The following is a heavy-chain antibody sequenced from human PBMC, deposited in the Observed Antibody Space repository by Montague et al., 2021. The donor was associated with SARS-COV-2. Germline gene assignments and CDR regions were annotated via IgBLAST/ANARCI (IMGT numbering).Heavy chain of an antibody. J-gene: IGHJ4*02. V-gene: IGHV4/OR15-8*02. D-gene: IGHD6-13*01. Sequence: SETLSLTGAVSGGFISSGNWWSWVRQPPVKGLEWIGEIFHSGAAXXNPXXXSRLTISMDKSKNEFSLNLNSVTAADTAMYYCARDFVAAVPDRFDSWGQGVLVTVSS. CDR2: IFHSGAA. CDR1: GGFISSGNW. CDR3: ARDFVAAVPDRFDS.